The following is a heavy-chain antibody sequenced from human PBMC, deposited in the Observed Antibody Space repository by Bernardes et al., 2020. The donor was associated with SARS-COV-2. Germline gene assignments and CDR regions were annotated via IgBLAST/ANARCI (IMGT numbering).Heavy chain of an antibody. Sequence: ASVKVSCKASGYTFTSYGISWVRQAPGQGLEWMGWISAYNGNTNYAQKLQGRVTMTTDTSTSTAYMELRSLRSDDTAVYYCARVVTMIVTRRINWFDPWGQGTLVTVSS. CDR1: GYTFTSYG. V-gene: IGHV1-18*01. CDR2: ISAYNGNT. J-gene: IGHJ5*02. CDR3: ARVVTMIVTRRINWFDP. D-gene: IGHD3-22*01.